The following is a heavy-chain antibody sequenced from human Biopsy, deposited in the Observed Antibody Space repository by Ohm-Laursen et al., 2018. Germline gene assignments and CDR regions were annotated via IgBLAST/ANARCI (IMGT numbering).Heavy chain of an antibody. CDR1: GDTFTTSA. CDR3: ARIAAAGWDDY. CDR2: ISGYNGNT. V-gene: IGHV1-18*01. J-gene: IGHJ4*02. Sequence: SVKVSCKASGDTFTTSAISWVRQVPGQGLDWMGRISGYNGNTNYAQKFQGRITMTIDAATSTGYMDLRSLKSDDTAVYYCARIAAAGWDDYWGQGTLVTVSS. D-gene: IGHD6-25*01.